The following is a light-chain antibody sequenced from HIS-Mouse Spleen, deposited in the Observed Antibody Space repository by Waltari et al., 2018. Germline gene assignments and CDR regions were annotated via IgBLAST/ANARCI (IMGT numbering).Light chain of an antibody. J-gene: IGKJ1*01. CDR3: QQSYSTPGT. V-gene: IGKV4-1*01. Sequence: DIVMTQSPDSLAVSLGERATINCKSSQSVLYSSNNKNYLAWYQQKPGKAPKLLIYAASSLQSGVPSRFSGSGSGTDFTLTISSLQPEDFATYYCQQSYSTPGTFGQGTKVEIK. CDR2: AAS. CDR1: QSVLYSSNNKNY.